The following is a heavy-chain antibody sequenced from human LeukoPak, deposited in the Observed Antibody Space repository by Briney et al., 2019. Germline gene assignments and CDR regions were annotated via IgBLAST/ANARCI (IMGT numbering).Heavy chain of an antibody. Sequence: PSETLSLTCTVSGGSISSYYWSWIRQPPGKGLEWIGSIYHGGSTYYNPSLKSRVTISVDTSKNQFSLKLSSVTAADTAVYYCARVWVVVAAYLDYWGQGTLVTVSS. CDR3: ARVWVVVAAYLDY. D-gene: IGHD2-15*01. J-gene: IGHJ4*02. CDR1: GGSISSYY. CDR2: IYHGGST. V-gene: IGHV4-38-2*02.